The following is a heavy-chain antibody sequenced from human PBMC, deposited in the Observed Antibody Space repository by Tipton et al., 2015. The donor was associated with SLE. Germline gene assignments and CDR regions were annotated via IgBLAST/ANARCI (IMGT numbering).Heavy chain of an antibody. J-gene: IGHJ4*02. CDR2: IYYSGNT. Sequence: TLSLTCTASGDSISSSSYYWGWIRQPPGKGLEWIGSIYYSGNTYYNPSLKSRVTISVDTSKKQFSLSLTSVTAADTAVYYCARHPEFYDSSSPGDYWGQGTLVTVSS. CDR1: GDSISSSSYY. V-gene: IGHV4-39*07. D-gene: IGHD3-22*01. CDR3: ARHPEFYDSSSPGDY.